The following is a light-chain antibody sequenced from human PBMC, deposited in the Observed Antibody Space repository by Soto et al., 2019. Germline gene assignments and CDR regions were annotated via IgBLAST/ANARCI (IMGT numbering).Light chain of an antibody. V-gene: IGKV3-11*01. CDR1: QSMTSP. Sequence: EIVLTQSPVTLTLSPGARATLSCRASQSMTSPFAWYQQKPGQAPRLLISNAANRATGIPARFSGSGSVTDFTRTISRREPEYFAVFYCQQRSNSPWTFGQGTKVDFK. J-gene: IGKJ1*01. CDR3: QQRSNSPWT. CDR2: NAA.